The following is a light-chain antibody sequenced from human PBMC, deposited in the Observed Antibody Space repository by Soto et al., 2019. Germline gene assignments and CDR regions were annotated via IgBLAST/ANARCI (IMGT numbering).Light chain of an antibody. Sequence: EIVLTQSPGTLSLSPGERATLSCRAGQNISSNYLAWYQKKPGPAPRLLIYGASSRDTDIPDRFSGGGSGTDFTLTVNSLEPEDFAVYYCQQYGTSSFTFGPGTKVDIK. CDR1: QNISSNY. J-gene: IGKJ3*01. CDR3: QQYGTSSFT. V-gene: IGKV3-20*01. CDR2: GAS.